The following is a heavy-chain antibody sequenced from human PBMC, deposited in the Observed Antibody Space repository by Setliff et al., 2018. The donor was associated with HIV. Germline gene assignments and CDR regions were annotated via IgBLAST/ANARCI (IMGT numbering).Heavy chain of an antibody. V-gene: IGHV4-39*01. CDR2: IYYSGST. Sequence: SETLSLTCIVSGGSISTTSYYWGWIRQPPGKGLEWIGSIYYSGSTYYNPSLKSRVTISVDTSKNQFSLKLSSVTVADTAVYYCARLTPYSSSWYGTRDYFDYWGQGTLVTVSS. D-gene: IGHD6-13*01. J-gene: IGHJ4*02. CDR3: ARLTPYSSSWYGTRDYFDY. CDR1: GGSISTTSYY.